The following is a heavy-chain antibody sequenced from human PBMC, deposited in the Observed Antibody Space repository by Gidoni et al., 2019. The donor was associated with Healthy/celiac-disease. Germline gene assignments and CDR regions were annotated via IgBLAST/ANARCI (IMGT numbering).Heavy chain of an antibody. J-gene: IGHJ5*02. V-gene: IGHV3-7*01. Sequence: EVQLVESGGGLVHPGGSLRPSCAASGFTFTSYWMSWFRQAPGKGLEWVANIKQDGSEKYYVDSVKGRFTISRDNAKNSLYLQMNSLRAEDTAVYYCARGRGDLRFDPWGQGTLVTVSS. CDR1: GFTFTSYW. CDR2: IKQDGSEK. CDR3: ARGRGDLRFDP. D-gene: IGHD3-16*01.